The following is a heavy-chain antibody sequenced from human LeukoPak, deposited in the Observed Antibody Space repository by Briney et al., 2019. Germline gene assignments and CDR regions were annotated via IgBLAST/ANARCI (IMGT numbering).Heavy chain of an antibody. CDR2: IYYSGST. D-gene: IGHD2-15*01. CDR3: ARDYIGAFDM. V-gene: IGHV4-39*02. J-gene: IGHJ3*02. Sequence: SETLSLTCTVSGGSISSSSYYWGWIRQPPGKGLEWIGSIYYSGSTYYNPSLKSRVTISVDTSKNQFSLKLSSVTAADTAAYYCARDYIGAFDMWGQGTMVTVSS. CDR1: GGSISSSSYY.